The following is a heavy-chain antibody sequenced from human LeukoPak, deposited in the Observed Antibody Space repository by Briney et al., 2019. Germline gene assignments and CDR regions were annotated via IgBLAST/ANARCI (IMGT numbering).Heavy chain of an antibody. Sequence: PGGSLRLSCAAYGFAFSTYELNWVRQAPGKGLEWVSYISNSGSPTYYADSVSGRFTISRDNAKNSLSLQMNSLRAEDTAVYYCARDGSLHPGSFFEYWGHGMLVTVSS. CDR3: ARDGSLHPGSFFEY. J-gene: IGHJ4*01. CDR1: GFAFSTYE. D-gene: IGHD3-10*01. CDR2: ISNSGSPT. V-gene: IGHV3-48*03.